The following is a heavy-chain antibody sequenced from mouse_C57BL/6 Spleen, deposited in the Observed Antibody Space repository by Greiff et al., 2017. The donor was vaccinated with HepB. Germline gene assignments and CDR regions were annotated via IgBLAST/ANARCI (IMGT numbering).Heavy chain of an antibody. J-gene: IGHJ3*01. D-gene: IGHD2-4*01. Sequence: QVQLKESGPELVKPGASVKISCKASGYAFSSSWMNWVKQRPGKGLEWIGRIYPGDGDTNYNGKFKGKATLTAEKSSSTAYMQLSSLTSEDSAVYCCARDYDYGAYWGQGTLVTVSA. CDR2: IYPGDGDT. CDR1: GYAFSSSW. CDR3: ARDYDYGAY. V-gene: IGHV1-82*01.